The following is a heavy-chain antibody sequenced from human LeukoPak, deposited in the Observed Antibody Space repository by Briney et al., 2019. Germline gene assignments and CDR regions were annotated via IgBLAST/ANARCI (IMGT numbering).Heavy chain of an antibody. V-gene: IGHV3-9*01. D-gene: IGHD2-21*02. CDR1: GFTFDA. Sequence: PGRSLRLSCAASGFTFDAMHWVRQAPGKGLEWVSGISWNSGSIGYADSVKGRFTISRDNAKNSLYLQMNSLRAEDTALYYCAKDMWGTYCGGDCYSIGAFDIWGQGTMVTVSS. CDR3: AKDMWGTYCGGDCYSIGAFDI. J-gene: IGHJ3*02. CDR2: ISWNSGSI.